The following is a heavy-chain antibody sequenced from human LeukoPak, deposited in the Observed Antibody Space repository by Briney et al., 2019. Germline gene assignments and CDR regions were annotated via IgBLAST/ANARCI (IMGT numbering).Heavy chain of an antibody. D-gene: IGHD5-12*01. CDR3: ARGGIVATIPDFDY. V-gene: IGHV4-59*01. CDR2: IYYSGST. CDR1: GGSISSYY. J-gene: IGHJ4*02. Sequence: SETLSLTCTVSGGSISSYYWSWIRQPPGKGLEWIGYIYYSGSTNYNPSLKSRVTISVDTSKNQFSLKMSSVTAAETAVYYCARGGIVATIPDFDYWGQGTLVTVSS.